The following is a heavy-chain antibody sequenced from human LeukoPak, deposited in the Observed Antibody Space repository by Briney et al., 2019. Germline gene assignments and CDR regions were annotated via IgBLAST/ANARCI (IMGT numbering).Heavy chain of an antibody. CDR3: ARDYYGGNSD. CDR1: GGSFSGYS. V-gene: IGHV4-34*01. J-gene: IGHJ4*02. D-gene: IGHD4-23*01. Sequence: SETLSLTCAVYGGSFSGYSWTWIRQPPGKGLEWIGEIYHSGSTNYNPSLKSRVTISVDTSKNQFSLKVSSVTAADTAVYYCARDYYGGNSDWGQGTLVTVSS. CDR2: IYHSGST.